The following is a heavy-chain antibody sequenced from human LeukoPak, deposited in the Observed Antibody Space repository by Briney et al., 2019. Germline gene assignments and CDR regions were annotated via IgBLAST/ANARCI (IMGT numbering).Heavy chain of an antibody. CDR2: IRSKTDGGAS. J-gene: IGHJ5*02. CDR1: GFTFSKVW. V-gene: IGHV3-15*01. Sequence: PGGSLRLSCAASGFTFSKVWMTWVRQAPGKGLEWVGRIRSKTDGGASEYAAPVKGRFSISRDDSNNTLYLEMISLKAEDTAIYYCTTGVNRFMVTASSWGQGTLVTVSS. CDR3: TTGVNRFMVTASS. D-gene: IGHD2-21*02.